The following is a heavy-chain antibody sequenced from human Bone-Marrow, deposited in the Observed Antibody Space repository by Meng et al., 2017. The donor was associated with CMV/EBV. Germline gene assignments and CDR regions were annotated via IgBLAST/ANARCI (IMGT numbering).Heavy chain of an antibody. V-gene: IGHV1-18*01. CDR1: GYTFTSYG. CDR3: ARAYYDSSALFPY. J-gene: IGHJ4*02. Sequence: ASVKVSCKASGYTFTSYGISWVRQAPGQGLEWMGWISGYDGRASYGQKFQGRVTVTTDTSTTTAYMELRSLRSDDTAVYYCARAYYDSSALFPYWGQGTLVTVSS. D-gene: IGHD3-22*01. CDR2: ISGYDGRA.